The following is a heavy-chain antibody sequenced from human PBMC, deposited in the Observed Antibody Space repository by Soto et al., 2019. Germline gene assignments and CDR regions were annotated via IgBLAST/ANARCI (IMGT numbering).Heavy chain of an antibody. CDR3: ARASITGRHEAFDI. CDR1: GYTFTGYY. V-gene: IGHV1-2*02. D-gene: IGHD1-20*01. J-gene: IGHJ3*02. Sequence: ASVKVSCKASGYTFTGYYMHWVRQAPGQGLEWMGCINPNSGDTNYAQKFQGRVTMTRDTSISTAYMELSTLRSDDTAVYYCARASITGRHEAFDIWGQGTMVTDSS. CDR2: INPNSGDT.